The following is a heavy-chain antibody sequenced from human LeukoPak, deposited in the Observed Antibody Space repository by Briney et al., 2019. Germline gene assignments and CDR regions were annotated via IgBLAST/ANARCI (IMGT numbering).Heavy chain of an antibody. V-gene: IGHV4-30-4*08. CDR3: ARAGGWKPFDP. D-gene: IGHD4-23*01. Sequence: PSQSLSLTCTVSGGSISSGDYYWSWIRQPPGKGLEWIGYIYYSGSTNYNPSLKSRVTISVDTSKNQFSLKLSSVTAADTAVYYCARAGGWKPFDPWGQGTLVTVSS. J-gene: IGHJ5*02. CDR1: GGSISSGDYY. CDR2: IYYSGST.